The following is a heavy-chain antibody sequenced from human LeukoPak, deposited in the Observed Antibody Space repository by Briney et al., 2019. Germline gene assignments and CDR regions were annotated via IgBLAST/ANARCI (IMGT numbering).Heavy chain of an antibody. J-gene: IGHJ4*02. V-gene: IGHV3-23*01. Sequence: GGSLRLSCAASGFTFSSYAMSWVRQAPGKGLEWVSAISGSGGSTYYADSVKGRFTISRDNSKNTLYLQMNSLRAEDTAVYYCTTDSMITPPKHIDYWGQGTLVTVSS. CDR1: GFTFSSYA. D-gene: IGHD3-16*01. CDR3: TTDSMITPPKHIDY. CDR2: ISGSGGST.